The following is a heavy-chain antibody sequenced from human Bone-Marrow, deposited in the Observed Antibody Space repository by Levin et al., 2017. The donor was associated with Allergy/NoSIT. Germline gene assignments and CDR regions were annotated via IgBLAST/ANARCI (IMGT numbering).Heavy chain of an antibody. V-gene: IGHV3-15*01. CDR2: IKSETDGGTT. Sequence: GGSLRLSCAASGLTFSNAWMNWVRQAPGKGLEWVGRIKSETDGGTTDYGAPVKGRFTISRDDSKDTVFLQMNSLKTEDKAIYYCTAEPDNFWSGFDVDYYHYMDVWGKGTTVTVSS. CDR1: GLTFSNAW. J-gene: IGHJ6*03. D-gene: IGHD3-3*01. CDR3: TAEPDNFWSGFDVDYYHYMDV.